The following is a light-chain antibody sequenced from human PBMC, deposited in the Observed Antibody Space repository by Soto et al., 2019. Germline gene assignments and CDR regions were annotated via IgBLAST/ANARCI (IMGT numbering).Light chain of an antibody. CDR1: SGHSGYI. CDR2: LEGSGSY. Sequence: QPVLTQSSSASASLGSSARVTCTLSSGHSGYIIAWHQQQPGKAPRYLMKLEGSGSYNKGSGLPERFSGSSSGADRYLPISNLQLVDAGDYYCETWESNPVVFGGGTKLTVL. V-gene: IGLV4-60*02. CDR3: ETWESNPVV. J-gene: IGLJ2*01.